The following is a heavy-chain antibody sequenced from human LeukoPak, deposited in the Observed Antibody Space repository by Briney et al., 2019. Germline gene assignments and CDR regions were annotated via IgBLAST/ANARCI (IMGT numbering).Heavy chain of an antibody. Sequence: GGSLRLSCAASGFTFSSYSTNWVRQAPGKGLEWVSSISSSSSYIYYADSVKGRFTISRDNAKNSLYLQMNSLRAEDTAVYYCARDIAWGYCSSTSCYGPDYWGQGTLVTVSS. V-gene: IGHV3-21*01. CDR3: ARDIAWGYCSSTSCYGPDY. J-gene: IGHJ4*02. CDR2: ISSSSSYI. D-gene: IGHD2-2*01. CDR1: GFTFSSYS.